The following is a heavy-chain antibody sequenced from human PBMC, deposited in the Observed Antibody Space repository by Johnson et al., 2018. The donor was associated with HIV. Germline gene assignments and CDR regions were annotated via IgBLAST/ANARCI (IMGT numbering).Heavy chain of an antibody. Sequence: QMLLVESGGGVVQPGRSLRLSCAASGFTFSSYAMHWVRQAPGKGLEWVAVISYDGSNKYYADSVKGRFTISRDNYKNTLYLQMTSLRAEDTAVYYCARGGEYSSSLYAFDIWGQGTMVTVSS. V-gene: IGHV3-30*04. J-gene: IGHJ3*02. CDR1: GFTFSSYA. D-gene: IGHD6-13*01. CDR3: ARGGEYSSSLYAFDI. CDR2: ISYDGSNK.